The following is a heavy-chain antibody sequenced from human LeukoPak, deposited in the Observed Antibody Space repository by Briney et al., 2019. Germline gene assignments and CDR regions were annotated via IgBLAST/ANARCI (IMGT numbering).Heavy chain of an antibody. CDR1: GYTFTSYY. D-gene: IGHD2-15*01. J-gene: IGHJ5*02. CDR3: ARIFDIVARVFWFDP. V-gene: IGHV1-18*04. CDR2: ISAYNGNT. Sequence: GASVKVSCKASGYTFTSYYMHWVRQAPGQGLEWRGWISAYNGNTNYAQKLQGRVTTTTDTSKSTAYMELRSLRYDDTAVYYCARIFDIVARVFWFDPWGQGTLVTVSS.